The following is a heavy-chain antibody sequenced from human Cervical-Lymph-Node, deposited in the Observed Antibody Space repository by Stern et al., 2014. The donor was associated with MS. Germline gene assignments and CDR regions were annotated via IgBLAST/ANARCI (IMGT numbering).Heavy chain of an antibody. D-gene: IGHD5-24*01. CDR3: ARDLLATMIYYFDY. CDR1: GFTLNDCA. CDR2: ISNDGSHI. V-gene: IGHV3-30*04. J-gene: IGHJ4*02. Sequence: QVQLVQSGGGVVQPGRSLRLSCAASGFTLNDCAMHWVRQAPGKGLEWGAVISNDGSHIYYADSVKGRFTISRDNSKNTLYLQMKSLRAEDTAVYYCARDLLATMIYYFDYWGQGTLVTVSS.